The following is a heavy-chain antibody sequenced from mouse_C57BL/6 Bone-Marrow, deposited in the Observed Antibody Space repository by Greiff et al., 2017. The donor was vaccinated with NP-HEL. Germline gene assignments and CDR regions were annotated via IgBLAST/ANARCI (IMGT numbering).Heavy chain of an antibody. J-gene: IGHJ4*01. Sequence: QVQLQQSGAELARPGASVKMSCKASGYTFTSYTMHWVKQRPGQGLEWIGYINPSSGYTKYNQKFKDKATLTADKSSSTAYMQLSSLTSEDSAVYYCAPYGSSSYYYAMDYWGQGTSVTVSS. D-gene: IGHD1-1*01. CDR2: INPSSGYT. CDR1: GYTFTSYT. CDR3: APYGSSSYYYAMDY. V-gene: IGHV1-4*01.